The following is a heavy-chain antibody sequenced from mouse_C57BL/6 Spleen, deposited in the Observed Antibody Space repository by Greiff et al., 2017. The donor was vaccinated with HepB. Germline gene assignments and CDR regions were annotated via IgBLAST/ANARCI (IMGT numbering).Heavy chain of an antibody. V-gene: IGHV5-16*01. CDR2: INYDGSST. J-gene: IGHJ1*03. CDR1: GFTFSDYY. CDR3: ARDDYDGYYEYFDV. D-gene: IGHD2-3*01. Sequence: DVKLVESEGGLVQPGSSMKLSCTASGFTFSDYYMAWVRQVPEKGLEWVANINYDGSSTYYLDSLKSRFIISRDNAKNILYLQMSSLKSEDTATYYCARDDYDGYYEYFDVWGTGTTVTVSS.